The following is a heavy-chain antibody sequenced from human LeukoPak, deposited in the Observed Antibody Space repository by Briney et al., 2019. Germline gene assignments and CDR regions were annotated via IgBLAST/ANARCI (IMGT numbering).Heavy chain of an antibody. V-gene: IGHV4-39*01. D-gene: IGHD1-26*01. Sequence: NPSETLSLTCTVSGASISSSSYYWAWIRQPPGKGLEWIGSMDYSGSTYYKPSLKSRVTVSVDTSKNQFSLKLSSVTAADTAVYYCAGYSGSHLGAGAEYFQHWGQGTLVTVSS. CDR3: AGYSGSHLGAGAEYFQH. CDR2: MDYSGST. CDR1: GASISSSSYY. J-gene: IGHJ1*01.